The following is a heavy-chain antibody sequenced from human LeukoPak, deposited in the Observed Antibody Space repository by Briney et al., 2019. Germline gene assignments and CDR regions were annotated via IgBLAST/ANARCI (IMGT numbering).Heavy chain of an antibody. Sequence: PGRSLRPSCAASGFTFSSYGMHWVRQAPGKGLEWVAVIWYDGSNKYYADSVKGRFTISRDNSKNTLYLQMNSLRAEDTAVYYCAKRGTYYYDSSGYYYLDYWGQGTLVTVSS. CDR2: IWYDGSNK. CDR3: AKRGTYYYDSSGYYYLDY. V-gene: IGHV3-33*06. CDR1: GFTFSSYG. D-gene: IGHD3-22*01. J-gene: IGHJ4*02.